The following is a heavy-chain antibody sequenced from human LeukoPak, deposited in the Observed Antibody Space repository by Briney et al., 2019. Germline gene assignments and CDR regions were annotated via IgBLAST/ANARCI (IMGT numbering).Heavy chain of an antibody. D-gene: IGHD3-16*01. Sequence: SETLSPTCTVSGGSISGTYYWSWIRQPPGKGLEWIGYIYYTGTTDSNPSLKSRVTISLDTSKNQFSLNLSSVTAADTAVYYCARRWVYDKRAFDAWGQGTMVTVSS. CDR1: GGSISGTYY. V-gene: IGHV4-59*08. CDR3: ARRWVYDKRAFDA. CDR2: IYYTGTT. J-gene: IGHJ3*01.